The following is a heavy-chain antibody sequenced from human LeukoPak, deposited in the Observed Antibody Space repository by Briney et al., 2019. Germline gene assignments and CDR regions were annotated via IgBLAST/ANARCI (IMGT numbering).Heavy chain of an antibody. CDR1: GYTFIGYY. CDR3: ARDQGDYYFDY. Sequence: ASVKVSCKASGYTFIGYYIHWVRQAPGQGLEWMGWINPKSGGTKYAQKFQGRVTMTRNTSISTAYMDLRSLTSDDTAVYYCARDQGDYYFDYWDQGILVTVSS. D-gene: IGHD3-16*01. CDR2: INPKSGGT. J-gene: IGHJ4*02. V-gene: IGHV1-2*02.